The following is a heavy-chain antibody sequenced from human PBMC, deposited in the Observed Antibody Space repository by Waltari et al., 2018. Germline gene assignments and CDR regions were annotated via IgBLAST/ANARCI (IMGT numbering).Heavy chain of an antibody. CDR1: GFTFSSYG. CDR2: IRYDGSNK. J-gene: IGHJ5*02. Sequence: QVQLVESGGGVVQPGGSLRLSCAASGFTFSSYGMHWVRQAPGKGLEWVAFIRYDGSNKYYADSGKGRFTISRDNSKNTLYLQMNSLRAEDTAVYYCAKDIRLGTNWFDPWGQGTLVTVSS. D-gene: IGHD1-7*01. V-gene: IGHV3-30*02. CDR3: AKDIRLGTNWFDP.